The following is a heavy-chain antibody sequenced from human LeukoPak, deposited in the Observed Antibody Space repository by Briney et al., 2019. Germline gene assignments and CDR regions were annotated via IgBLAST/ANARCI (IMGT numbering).Heavy chain of an antibody. J-gene: IGHJ4*02. D-gene: IGHD3-22*01. Sequence: SETLSLTCTVSGGSISSYYWSWIRQPPGKGLEWNGYIYHTGSTNYNPSLKSRVTILVDTSKNQFSLKLSSVTAADTAVYYCARMSYYYDRSGYYYFDYWGQGTLVTVSS. CDR2: IYHTGST. CDR1: GGSISSYY. V-gene: IGHV4-59*01. CDR3: ARMSYYYDRSGYYYFDY.